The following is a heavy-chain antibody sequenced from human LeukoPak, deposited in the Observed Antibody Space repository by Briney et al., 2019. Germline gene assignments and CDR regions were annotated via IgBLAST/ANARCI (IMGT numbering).Heavy chain of an antibody. V-gene: IGHV4-59*12. D-gene: IGHD5-18*01. CDR1: GGSISSYY. Sequence: KSSETLSLTCTVSGGSISSYYWSWIRQPPGKGLEWIGYIYYSGSTNYNPSLKSRVTISVDTSKNQFSLKLSSVTAADTAVYYCARAGMIQPYYYYGMDVWGQGTTVTVSS. CDR2: IYYSGST. CDR3: ARAGMIQPYYYYGMDV. J-gene: IGHJ6*02.